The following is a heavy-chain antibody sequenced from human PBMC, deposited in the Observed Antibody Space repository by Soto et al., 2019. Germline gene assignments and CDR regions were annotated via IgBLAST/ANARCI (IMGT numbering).Heavy chain of an antibody. J-gene: IGHJ4*02. CDR3: TTPGIAAAPNRY. D-gene: IGHD6-13*01. CDR1: GFTFSNAW. CDR2: IKSKTDGGTT. Sequence: EVQLVESGGGLVKPGGSLRLSCAASGFTFSNAWMNWVRQAPGKGLEWVGRIKSKTDGGTTDYAAPVKGRFTISREDSKSTLYLQMNSLKTEDTAVYYFTTPGIAAAPNRYWGQVTLVTVSS. V-gene: IGHV3-15*07.